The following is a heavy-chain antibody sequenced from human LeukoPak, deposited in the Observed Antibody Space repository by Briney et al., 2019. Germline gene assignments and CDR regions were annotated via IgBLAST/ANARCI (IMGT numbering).Heavy chain of an antibody. D-gene: IGHD6-13*01. CDR2: ISGSGGST. CDR1: GFTFSSYG. J-gene: IGHJ4*02. CDR3: ARGGSSWYYFDY. V-gene: IGHV3-23*01. Sequence: GGSLRLSCAASGFTFSSYGMSWVRQAPGKGLEWVSAISGSGGSTYYADSVKGRFTISRDNAKNSLYLQMNSLRAEDTAVYYCARGGSSWYYFDYWGQGTLVTVSS.